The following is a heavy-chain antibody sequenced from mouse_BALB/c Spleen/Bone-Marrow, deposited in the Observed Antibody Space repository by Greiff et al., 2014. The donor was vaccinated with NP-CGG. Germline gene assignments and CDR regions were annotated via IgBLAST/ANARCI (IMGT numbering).Heavy chain of an antibody. CDR1: GYTFTEYT. J-gene: IGHJ3*01. CDR3: ARWKDGYYSWFAY. Sequence: VQLKESGPELVKPGASVKISCKTSGYTFTEYTMHWVKQSHGKSLEWIGGINPNNGGTSYNQKFKGKATLTVDKSSSTAYMELRSLASEDSAVYYCARWKDGYYSWFAYWGQGTLVTVSA. V-gene: IGHV1-18*01. D-gene: IGHD2-3*01. CDR2: INPNNGGT.